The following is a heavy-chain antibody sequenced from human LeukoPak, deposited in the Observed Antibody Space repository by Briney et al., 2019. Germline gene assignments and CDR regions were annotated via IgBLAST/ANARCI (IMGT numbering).Heavy chain of an antibody. CDR2: IGIGGDT. V-gene: IGHV3-13*01. Sequence: GGSLRLSCAASGFNFNDFDMHWVRQGTGKGLEWVSAIGIGGDTHYSGSVKGRFTISRENDKNSLFLQMNSLRAGDTAVYYCARDRYGMDVWGRGTTVTVSS. J-gene: IGHJ6*02. CDR1: GFNFNDFD. D-gene: IGHD1-14*01. CDR3: ARDRYGMDV.